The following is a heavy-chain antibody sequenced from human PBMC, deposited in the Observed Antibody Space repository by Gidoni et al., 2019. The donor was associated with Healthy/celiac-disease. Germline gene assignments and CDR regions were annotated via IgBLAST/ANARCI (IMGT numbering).Heavy chain of an antibody. D-gene: IGHD2-2*01. CDR2: IYHSGST. CDR3: ARGGTSWYAPVVGSDNWFDP. Sequence: GPGLVKPSGTLSLTCAVSGGSISSSNWWSWVRQPPGKGLEWIGEIYHSGSTNYNPSLKSRVTISVDKSKNQFSLKLSSVTAADTAVYYCARGGTSWYAPVVGSDNWFDPWGQGTLVTVSS. V-gene: IGHV4-4*02. CDR1: GGSISSSNW. J-gene: IGHJ5*02.